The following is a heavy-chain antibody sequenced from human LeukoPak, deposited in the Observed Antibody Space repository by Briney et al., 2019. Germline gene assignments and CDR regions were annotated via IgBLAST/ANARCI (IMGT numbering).Heavy chain of an antibody. CDR3: ARRGYNWNYGGVDY. CDR1: GGSFSGYY. Sequence: KPSETLSLTCAVYGGSFSGYYWSWIRQPPRKGLEWIGEINHSGSTNYNPSLKSRVTISVDTSKNQFSLELSSVTAADTAVYYCARRGYNWNYGGVDYWGQGTLVTVPS. V-gene: IGHV4-34*01. CDR2: INHSGST. D-gene: IGHD1-7*01. J-gene: IGHJ4*02.